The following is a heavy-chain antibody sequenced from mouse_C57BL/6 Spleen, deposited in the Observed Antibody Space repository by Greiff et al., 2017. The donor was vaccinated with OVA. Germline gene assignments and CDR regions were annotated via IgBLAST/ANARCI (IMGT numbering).Heavy chain of an antibody. D-gene: IGHD2-3*01. CDR3: ARRSIGIYAMDD. CDR1: GYTFTSYW. Sequence: QVQLQQPGAELVKPGASVKLSCKASGYTFTSYWMQWVKQRPGQGLEWIGEIDPSDSYTNYNQKFKGKATLTVDTSSSTAYMQLSRLTSEDSAVDDCARRSIGIYAMDDWGQGTSVTVSS. CDR2: IDPSDSYT. V-gene: IGHV1-50*01. J-gene: IGHJ4*01.